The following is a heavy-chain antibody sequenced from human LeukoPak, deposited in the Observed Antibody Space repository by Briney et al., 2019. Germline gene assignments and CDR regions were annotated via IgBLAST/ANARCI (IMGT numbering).Heavy chain of an antibody. Sequence: PSETLSFTCTVSGGSISSYYWSWIRQPPGQGLEWSGEINHSGSTNYNPSLKSRVTISVDTSKNQFSLKLSSVTAADTAVYYCARGRAMVRGAISYYYYYYMDVWGKGTTVTISS. CDR3: ARGRAMVRGAISYYYYYYMDV. D-gene: IGHD3-10*01. V-gene: IGHV4-34*01. CDR2: INHSGST. CDR1: GGSISSYY. J-gene: IGHJ6*03.